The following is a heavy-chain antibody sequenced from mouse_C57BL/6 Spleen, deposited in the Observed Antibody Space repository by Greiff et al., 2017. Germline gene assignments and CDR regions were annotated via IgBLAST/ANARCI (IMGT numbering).Heavy chain of an antibody. CDR1: GFNIKDDY. D-gene: IGHD1-1*01. CDR3: TCYYYGSSYDY. J-gene: IGHJ2*01. V-gene: IGHV14-4*01. CDR2: IDPENGDT. Sequence: EVKVVESGAELVRPGASVKLSCTASGFNIKDDYMHWVKQRPEQGLEWIGWIDPENGDTEYASKFQGKATITADTSSNTAYLQLSSLTSEDTAVYYCTCYYYGSSYDYWGQGTTLTVSS.